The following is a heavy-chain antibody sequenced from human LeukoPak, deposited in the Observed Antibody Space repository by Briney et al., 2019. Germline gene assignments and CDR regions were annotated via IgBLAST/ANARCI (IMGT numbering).Heavy chain of an antibody. J-gene: IGHJ3*01. CDR1: GFTFSDHG. D-gene: IGHD3-10*01. CDR3: AKGKWGNYYPHDAFDV. V-gene: IGHV3-30*18. CDR2: ISHDGSNI. Sequence: GGSLRLSCAASGFTFSDHGMYWVRQAPGKGLGWVAVISHDGSNIYYGDSVKGRFTISRDNSKNTLYLQMNSLRAEDTAVYYCAKGKWGNYYPHDAFDVWGQGIMVTVSS.